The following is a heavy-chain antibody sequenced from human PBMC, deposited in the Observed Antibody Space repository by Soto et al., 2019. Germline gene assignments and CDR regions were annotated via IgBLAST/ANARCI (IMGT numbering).Heavy chain of an antibody. CDR1: GFTFGGYA. J-gene: IGHJ6*02. CDR2: ISGSGGST. V-gene: IGHV3-23*01. Sequence: PVGSLRVSCAAAGFTFGGYAMSWVRQAPGKGLEWVSAISGSGGSTYYADSVKGRFTISRDNSKNTLYLQMNSLRAEDTAVYYCAKDVSSTSPHYYGMDVWGQGTTVTVSS. CDR3: AKDVSSTSPHYYGMDV. D-gene: IGHD2-2*01.